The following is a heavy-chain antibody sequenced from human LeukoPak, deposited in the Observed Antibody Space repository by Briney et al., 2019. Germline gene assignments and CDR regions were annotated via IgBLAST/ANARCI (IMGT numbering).Heavy chain of an antibody. CDR2: IYHSGST. CDR1: GGSISSGGYY. CDR3: ARGELVFDC. V-gene: IGHV4-31*03. Sequence: SETLSLACTVSGGSISSGGYYWSWIRQHPGKGLEWIGYIYHSGSTFYNPSLKSRVTILVDTSKSQFSLKLNSVTAADTAVYYCARGELVFDCWGQGALVTVSS. D-gene: IGHD1-26*01. J-gene: IGHJ4*02.